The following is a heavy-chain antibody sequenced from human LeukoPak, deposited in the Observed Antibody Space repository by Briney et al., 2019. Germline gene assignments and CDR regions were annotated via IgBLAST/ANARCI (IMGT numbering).Heavy chain of an antibody. CDR1: GGSISSGDYY. Sequence: SQTLSLTCTVSGGSISSGDYYWSWIRQPPGKGLEWIGYIYYSGSTYYNPYLKSRVTISVDTSKNQFSLKLSSVTAADTAVYYCARVDENKQSGGMDVWGQGTTVTVSS. J-gene: IGHJ6*02. CDR2: IYYSGST. V-gene: IGHV4-30-4*01. CDR3: ARVDENKQSGGMDV. D-gene: IGHD1/OR15-1a*01.